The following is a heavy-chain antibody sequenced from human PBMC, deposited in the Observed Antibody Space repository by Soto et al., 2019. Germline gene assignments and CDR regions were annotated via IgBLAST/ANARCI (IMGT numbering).Heavy chain of an antibody. CDR3: TRRYSYGPGKYGVDL. J-gene: IGHJ6*02. V-gene: IGHV4-39*01. Sequence: SSETLSLTCTVSGGSISSSSYYWGWIRQPPGKGLEWIGSIYYSGSTYYNPSLKSRGTISVDKPKNQFSLRLSSVTAADTAVYYCTRRYSYGPGKYGVDLWGQGTTVTVSS. CDR1: GGSISSSSYY. CDR2: IYYSGST. D-gene: IGHD3-10*01.